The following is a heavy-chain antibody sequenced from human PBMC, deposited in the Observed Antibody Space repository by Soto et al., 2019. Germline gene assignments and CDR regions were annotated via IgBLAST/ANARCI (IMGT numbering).Heavy chain of an antibody. CDR1: GGSISSYY. J-gene: IGHJ4*02. CDR2: IYYSGST. V-gene: IGHV4-59*08. Sequence: PSETLSLTCTVSGGSISSYYWSWIRQPPGKGLEWIGYIYYSGSTNYNPSLKSRVTISVDTSKNQFSLMLSSVTAADTAVYYCARADYYGSGSYYVFDYWGQGTLVTVSS. D-gene: IGHD3-10*01. CDR3: ARADYYGSGSYYVFDY.